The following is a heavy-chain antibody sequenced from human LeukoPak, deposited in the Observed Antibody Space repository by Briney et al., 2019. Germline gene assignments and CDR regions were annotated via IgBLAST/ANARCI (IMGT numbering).Heavy chain of an antibody. Sequence: PGGSLRLSCAASGFTFSSYSMNWVRQAPGKGLEWVSYITFSSSIIYYADSVKGRFTISRDNAKNSLYLQMNSLRAEDTAVYYCARDRLHYGEYEETFDYWGQGTLVSVSS. D-gene: IGHD4-17*01. V-gene: IGHV3-48*01. CDR2: ITFSSSII. J-gene: IGHJ4*02. CDR3: ARDRLHYGEYEETFDY. CDR1: GFTFSSYS.